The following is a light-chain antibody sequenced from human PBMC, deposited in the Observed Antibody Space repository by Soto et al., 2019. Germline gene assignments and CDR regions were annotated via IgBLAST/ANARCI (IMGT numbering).Light chain of an antibody. CDR3: QQYNIYSPRNP. Sequence: DIQMTQSPSTLSASVGDRVTITCRASQSISSWLAWYQQKPGKAPKLLIYKASYLVSGVPSRFSGSGSGTEFTLPISRLKPDDFATYYCQQYNIYSPRNPFGQGTKVEIK. CDR2: KAS. J-gene: IGKJ1*01. V-gene: IGKV1-5*03. CDR1: QSISSW.